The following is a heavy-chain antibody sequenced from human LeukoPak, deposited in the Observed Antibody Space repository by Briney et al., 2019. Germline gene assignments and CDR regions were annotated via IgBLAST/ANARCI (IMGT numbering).Heavy chain of an antibody. Sequence: GGSLRLSCAASGFTLSTYAMNWVRQAPGKGLEWVSVIVGNGGGIHYADSVKGRFTISRDNYKSTLYLQMNSLRAEDTAVYYCAKDRIPDGKYSIDFWGQGTLVTVSS. J-gene: IGHJ4*02. CDR3: AKDRIPDGKYSIDF. D-gene: IGHD5-24*01. CDR1: GFTLSTYA. V-gene: IGHV3-23*01. CDR2: IVGNGGGI.